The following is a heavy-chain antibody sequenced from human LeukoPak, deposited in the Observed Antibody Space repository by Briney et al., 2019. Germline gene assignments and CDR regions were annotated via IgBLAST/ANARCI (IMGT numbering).Heavy chain of an antibody. CDR1: GGTFSSYA. Sequence: ASVKVSCKASGGTFSSYAISWVQQAPGQGLEWMGWISAYNGNTNYAQKLQGRVTMTTDTSTSTAYMELRSLRSDDTAVYYCARLPTYYYYMDVWGKGTTVTVSS. J-gene: IGHJ6*03. CDR3: ARLPTYYYYMDV. V-gene: IGHV1-18*01. CDR2: ISAYNGNT.